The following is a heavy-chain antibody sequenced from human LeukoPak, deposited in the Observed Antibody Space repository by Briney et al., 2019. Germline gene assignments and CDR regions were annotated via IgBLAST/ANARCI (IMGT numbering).Heavy chain of an antibody. Sequence: PGGSLRLACAASGFTFSSYAMSWVRQAPGKGLEWVANIKQDGSEKYYVDSVKGRFTISRDNAKNSLYLQMNSLRAEDTAVYYCARSQWLADRYFDYWGQGTLVTVSS. CDR2: IKQDGSEK. V-gene: IGHV3-7*03. CDR1: GFTFSSYA. D-gene: IGHD6-19*01. CDR3: ARSQWLADRYFDY. J-gene: IGHJ4*02.